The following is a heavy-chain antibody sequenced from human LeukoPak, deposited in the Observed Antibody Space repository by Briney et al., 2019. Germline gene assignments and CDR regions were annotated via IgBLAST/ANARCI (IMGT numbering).Heavy chain of an antibody. D-gene: IGHD3-10*01. V-gene: IGHV7-4-1*02. CDR3: ARDSAWWFGEPPYYFAY. J-gene: IGHJ4*02. Sequence: ASVKVSCKASGYTFTSYAMNWVRQAPGQGLEWMGWINTNTGNPTYAQGFTGRFVFSLDTSVSTAYLQISSLKAEDTAVYYCARDSAWWFGEPPYYFAYWGQETLVTVPS. CDR2: INTNTGNP. CDR1: GYTFTSYA.